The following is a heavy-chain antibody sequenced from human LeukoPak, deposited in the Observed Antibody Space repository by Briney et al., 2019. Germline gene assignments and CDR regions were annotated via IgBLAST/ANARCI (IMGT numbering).Heavy chain of an antibody. CDR1: GGSISRGDYY. J-gene: IGHJ4*02. D-gene: IGHD5-18*01. CDR3: ATGVDTAMVQFDY. CDR2: IYYSGST. V-gene: IGHV4-30-4*01. Sequence: SQTLSLTCTVSGGSISRGDYYWSWIRQPPGKGLEWIGYIYYSGSTYYNPSLKSRVTISVDTSKNQFSLKLSSVTAADTAVYYCATGVDTAMVQFDYWGQGTLVTVSS.